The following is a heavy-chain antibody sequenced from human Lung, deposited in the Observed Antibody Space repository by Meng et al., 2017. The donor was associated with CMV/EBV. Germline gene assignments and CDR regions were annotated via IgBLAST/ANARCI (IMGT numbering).Heavy chain of an antibody. CDR3: ARGTGGGGDALEI. J-gene: IGHJ3*02. CDR2: INPNTGGT. CDR1: GYRFTAYY. V-gene: IGHV1-2*02. Sequence: SVXVSXXASGYRFTAYYLHWVRQAPGQGLEWMGWINPNTGGTNYPQKFQGRVTMTRDTSISTAYMELSRLTSDDRAVYYCARGTGGGGDALEIWGQGTLVTVSS. D-gene: IGHD1-1*01.